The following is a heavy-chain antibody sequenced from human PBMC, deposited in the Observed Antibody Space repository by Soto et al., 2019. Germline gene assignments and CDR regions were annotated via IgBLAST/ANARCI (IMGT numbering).Heavy chain of an antibody. CDR2: INSDGSST. Sequence: GGSLRLSCAASGFTFSSYWMHWVRQAPGKGLVWVSRINSDGSSTSYADSVKGRFTISRDNAKSTLYLQMNSLRAEDTAVYYCARVSGYDFWSGYDYFDYWGQGTLVTVSS. J-gene: IGHJ4*02. D-gene: IGHD3-3*01. CDR3: ARVSGYDFWSGYDYFDY. V-gene: IGHV3-74*01. CDR1: GFTFSSYW.